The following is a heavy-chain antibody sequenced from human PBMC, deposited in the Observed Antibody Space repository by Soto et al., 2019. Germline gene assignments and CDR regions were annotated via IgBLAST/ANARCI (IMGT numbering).Heavy chain of an antibody. D-gene: IGHD3-22*01. J-gene: IGHJ3*02. CDR2: ISAYNGNT. V-gene: IGHV1-18*01. CDR1: GYTFTSYG. Sequence: ASVKVSCTASGYTFTSYGISWVRQAPGQGLEWMGWISAYNGNTNYAQKLQGRVTMTTDTSTSTAYMELRSLRSDDTAVYYCARGLRSITMTSQQNGAFDIWGQGTMVTVS. CDR3: ARGLRSITMTSQQNGAFDI.